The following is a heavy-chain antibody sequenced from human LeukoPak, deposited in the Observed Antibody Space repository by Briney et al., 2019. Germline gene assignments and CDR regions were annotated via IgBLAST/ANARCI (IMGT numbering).Heavy chain of an antibody. V-gene: IGHV4-39*01. CDR2: IYYSGST. J-gene: IGHJ6*03. Sequence: SETLSLTCTVPGDSISSSSYYWGWIRQPPGKGLEWIGSIYYSGSTYYTPSLKSRVTIFVDTSKNQFSLKLSSVTAADTAVYYCARPLNYYYYMDVWGKGTTVTVSS. CDR3: ARPLNYYYYMDV. CDR1: GDSISSSSYY.